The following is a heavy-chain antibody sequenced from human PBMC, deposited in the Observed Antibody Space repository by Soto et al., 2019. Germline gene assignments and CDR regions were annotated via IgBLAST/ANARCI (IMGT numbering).Heavy chain of an antibody. D-gene: IGHD6-19*01. J-gene: IGHJ6*02. CDR3: ARDRVAVAGKGMIRNYYYYGMDV. CDR1: GGSFSGYY. Sequence: PSETLSLTCAVYGGSFSGYYWSWIRQPPGKGLEWIGEINHSGSTNYNPSLKSRVTISVDTSKNQFSLKLSSVTAADTAVYYCARDRVAVAGKGMIRNYYYYGMDVWGQGTTVTVSS. CDR2: INHSGST. V-gene: IGHV4-34*01.